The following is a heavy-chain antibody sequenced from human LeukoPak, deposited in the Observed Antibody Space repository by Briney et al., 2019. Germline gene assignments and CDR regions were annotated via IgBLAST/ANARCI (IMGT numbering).Heavy chain of an antibody. Sequence: PSETLSLTCTVSGGSISSSGYYWGWIRQPPGKGLEWIGSIYYSGSTYYNPSLKSRVTISVDTSKNQFSLKLSSVTAADTAVYYCARVLILSRVGATIDPNWFDPWGQGTLVTVSS. D-gene: IGHD1-26*01. V-gene: IGHV4-39*07. J-gene: IGHJ5*02. CDR2: IYYSGST. CDR1: GGSISSSGYY. CDR3: ARVLILSRVGATIDPNWFDP.